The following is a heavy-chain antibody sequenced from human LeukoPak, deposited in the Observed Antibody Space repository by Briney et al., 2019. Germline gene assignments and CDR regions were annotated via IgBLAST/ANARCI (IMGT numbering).Heavy chain of an antibody. Sequence: SETLSLTCTVSGGSISRSSYYWRWIRQPPGKWLEWIGRIYYSGSTYYNPSLKSRVTISVDTSKNQFSLKLSSVTAADTVFFFKQKTAYDILTGYYNVDYWGQGTLVTVSS. CDR3: QKTAYDILTGYYNVDY. CDR2: IYYSGST. CDR1: GGSISRSSYY. D-gene: IGHD3-9*01. V-gene: IGHV4-39*01. J-gene: IGHJ4*02.